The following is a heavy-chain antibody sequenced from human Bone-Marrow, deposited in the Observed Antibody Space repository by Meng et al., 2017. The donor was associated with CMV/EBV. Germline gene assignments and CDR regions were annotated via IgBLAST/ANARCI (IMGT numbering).Heavy chain of an antibody. CDR1: GFTFSDYY. CDR3: ARGRRVTRYRGNYFDY. V-gene: IGHV3-11*04. J-gene: IGHJ4*02. Sequence: GESLKISCAASGFTFSDYYMSWIRQAPGKGLEWVSYISSSGSTIYYADSVKGRFTISRDNAKNSLYLQMNSLRAEDTAVYYCARGRRVTRYRGNYFDYWGRGTLVSVSS. CDR2: ISSSGSTI. D-gene: IGHD4-11*01.